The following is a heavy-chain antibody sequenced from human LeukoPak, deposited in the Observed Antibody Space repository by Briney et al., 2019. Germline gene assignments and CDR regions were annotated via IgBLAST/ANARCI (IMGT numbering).Heavy chain of an antibody. J-gene: IGHJ6*03. D-gene: IGHD2-2*01. CDR3: AKEGAVVPAAIGYYYYYYYMDV. CDR2: ISGSGGST. V-gene: IGHV3-23*01. Sequence: GGSLRLSCAASGFTFSSHGMHWVRQAPGKGLEWVSAISGSGGSTYYADSVKGRFTISRDNSKNTLYLQMNSLRAEDTAVYYCAKEGAVVPAAIGYYYYYYYMDVWGKGTTVTVSS. CDR1: GFTFSSHG.